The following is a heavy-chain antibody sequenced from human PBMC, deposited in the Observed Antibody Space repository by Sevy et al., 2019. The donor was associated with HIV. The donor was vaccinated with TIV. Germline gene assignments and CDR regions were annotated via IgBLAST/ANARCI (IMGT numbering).Heavy chain of an antibody. CDR3: AKWGVVASYYYYYYMDV. J-gene: IGHJ6*02. V-gene: IGHV3-23*01. CDR1: GFTFSNYA. D-gene: IGHD2-15*01. Sequence: GGSLRLSRAASGFTFSNYAMSWVRQAPGKGLEWVSSISGSSGSTYYADSVKGRFTISRDNSKNTLYLQMNSLRAEDTAVYYCAKWGVVASYYYYYYMDVWGQGTTVTVSS. CDR2: ISGSSGST.